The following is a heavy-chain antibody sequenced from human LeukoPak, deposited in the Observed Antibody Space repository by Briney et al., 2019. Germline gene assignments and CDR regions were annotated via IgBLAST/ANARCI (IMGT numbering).Heavy chain of an antibody. J-gene: IGHJ4*02. D-gene: IGHD6-13*01. V-gene: IGHV1-2*02. Sequence: ASVKVSRKASGYTFTGYYMHWVRQAPGQGLEWMGWINPNSGGTNYAQKFQGRVTMTRDTSISTAYMELSGLRSDDTAVYYCARAKRPNSSSWYKYYFDYWGQGTLVTVSS. CDR3: ARAKRPNSSSWYKYYFDY. CDR1: GYTFTGYY. CDR2: INPNSGGT.